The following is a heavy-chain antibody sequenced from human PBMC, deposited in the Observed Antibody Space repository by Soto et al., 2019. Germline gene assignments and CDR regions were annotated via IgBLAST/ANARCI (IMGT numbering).Heavy chain of an antibody. V-gene: IGHV1-69*05. CDR3: ASGIQLWLRRINNGYSG. CDR1: GGTFSTYA. CDR2: IIPMFGTA. Sequence: QVQLVQSGAEVKKPESSVKVSCKAPGGTFSTYAISWVRQAPGQGLEWMGGIIPMFGTANYAQRFLDRVTXTXXESTNTVYMELSSLRSEDTAVYFCASGIQLWLRRINNGYSGWGQGTLVTVSS. J-gene: IGHJ4*02. D-gene: IGHD5-18*01.